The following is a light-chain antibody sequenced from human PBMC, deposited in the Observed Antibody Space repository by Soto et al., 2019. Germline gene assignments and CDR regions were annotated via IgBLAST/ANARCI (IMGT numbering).Light chain of an antibody. CDR2: DTS. J-gene: IGLJ7*01. Sequence: QAVVTQEPSLTVSPGGTVTLTCGSSTGAVTTSHYPFWFQQKPGQAPRTLIFDTSDKSSWTPARFSGSLLGGKAALTLSGSQPEDEAEYYCLLSYSHHRVFGGGTQLTVL. CDR3: LLSYSHHRV. V-gene: IGLV7-46*01. CDR1: TGAVTTSHY.